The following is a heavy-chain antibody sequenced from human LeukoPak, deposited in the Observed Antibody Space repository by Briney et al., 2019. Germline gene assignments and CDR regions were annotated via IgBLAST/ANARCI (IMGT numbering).Heavy chain of an antibody. CDR3: ARLMGSGWYMFDY. V-gene: IGHV4-59*12. D-gene: IGHD6-19*01. CDR1: GGSISSYY. J-gene: IGHJ4*02. CDR2: IYYSGST. Sequence: TSETLSLTCTVSGGSISSYYWSWIRQPPGKGLEWIGYIYYSGSTSYNPSLKSRVTISVDTSKNQFSLKLSSVTAADTAVYYCARLMGSGWYMFDYWGQGTLVTVSS.